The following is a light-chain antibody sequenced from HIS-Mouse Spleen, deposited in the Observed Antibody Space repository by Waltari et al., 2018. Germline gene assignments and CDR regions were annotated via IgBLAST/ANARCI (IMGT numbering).Light chain of an antibody. Sequence: SYELTQPPSVSVSPGQTASITCSGDKLGDKYACWYQQKPGQSPVLVIYQDSKRPSGIPERFSGSNSGNTATLNISGTQAMDEADYYCQAWDSSTAVVFGGGTKLTVL. CDR2: QDS. V-gene: IGLV3-1*01. J-gene: IGLJ2*01. CDR3: QAWDSSTAVV. CDR1: KLGDKY.